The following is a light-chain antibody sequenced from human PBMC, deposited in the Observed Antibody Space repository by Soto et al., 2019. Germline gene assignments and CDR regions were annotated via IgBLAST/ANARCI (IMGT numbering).Light chain of an antibody. Sequence: EIVMTQSPGTLSVSPGERVTVRCRASQGVGSNLAWYQQKPGQAPRLLIYGASTRASGIRGRFSGSGSGTEFTFTISKLQSEDFGDYYGQQDYAWPLTFGGGTKVEIK. CDR2: GAS. CDR1: QGVGSN. J-gene: IGKJ4*01. V-gene: IGKV3-15*01. CDR3: QQDYAWPLT.